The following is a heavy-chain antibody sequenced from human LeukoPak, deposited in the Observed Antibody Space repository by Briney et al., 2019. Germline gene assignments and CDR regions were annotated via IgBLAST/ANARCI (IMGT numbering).Heavy chain of an antibody. CDR1: GGSISSYY. CDR3: ARGQYSSSGFYFDY. V-gene: IGHV4-59*01. Sequence: SETLSLTCTVSGGSISSYYWSWIRQPPGKGLEWIGYIYYSGSTNYNPSLKSRVTISVDTSKNQFSLKLDSLTAADTAVYYCARGQYSSSGFYFDYWGQGTLVTVSS. CDR2: IYYSGST. D-gene: IGHD6-13*01. J-gene: IGHJ4*02.